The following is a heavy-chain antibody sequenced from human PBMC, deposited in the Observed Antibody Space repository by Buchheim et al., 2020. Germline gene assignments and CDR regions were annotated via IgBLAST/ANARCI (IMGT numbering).Heavy chain of an antibody. CDR2: ISGSDGST. J-gene: IGHJ6*02. V-gene: IGHV3-23*01. CDR3: AKDSPPNYDFWSGIKYGMDV. Sequence: QLLESGGGLVQPGGSLRLSCAASGFTFRSYAMSWVRQAPGKGLEWVSTISGSDGSTFYADSVKGLFTIFRDNSKNTLYPQMNSLRAEDTAVYYCAKDSPPNYDFWSGIKYGMDVWGQGTT. D-gene: IGHD3-3*01. CDR1: GFTFRSYA.